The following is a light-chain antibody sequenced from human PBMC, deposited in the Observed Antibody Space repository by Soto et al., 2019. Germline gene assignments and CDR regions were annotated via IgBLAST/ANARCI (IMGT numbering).Light chain of an antibody. J-gene: IGLJ1*01. CDR3: CSSGGSPTYV. V-gene: IGLV2-23*02. CDR1: SSNVGSYKL. Sequence: SVLTQPASVSGSPGQSITISCTGTSSNVGSYKLVSWYQQHPGKAPKLMIFEVNKRPSGVSNRFSGSKSGSTASLTISGLKVEDEADYYCCSSGGSPTYVFGTGTKVTVL. CDR2: EVN.